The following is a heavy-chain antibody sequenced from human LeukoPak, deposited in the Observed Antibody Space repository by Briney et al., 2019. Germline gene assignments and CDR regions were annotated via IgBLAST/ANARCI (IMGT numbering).Heavy chain of an antibody. CDR2: INPKTGGT. D-gene: IGHD3-22*01. V-gene: IGHV1-2*02. Sequence: ASVKVSCKASGYTVTAYYMHWVRQAPGQGLEWMGWINPKTGGTKYAQNFQGRVTMTRDTSISTAYLELNRLRSDDTAVYYCARPQTFGDSSRDAFDIWGQGTVVTVSS. CDR3: ARPQTFGDSSRDAFDI. CDR1: GYTVTAYY. J-gene: IGHJ3*02.